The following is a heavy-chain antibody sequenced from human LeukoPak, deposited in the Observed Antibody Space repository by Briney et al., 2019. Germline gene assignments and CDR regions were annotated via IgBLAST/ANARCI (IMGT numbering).Heavy chain of an antibody. CDR3: ACVSHYYDDWGGSYYFDY. Sequence: PSETLSLTCAGSGYTITTGYYWAWIRQPPGKGLEWIGSIYHSGSTYYNPSLKSRVTISVDTSKNQFSLKLSSVTAADTAVYYCACVSHYYDDWGGSYYFDYWGQGTLVTVSS. D-gene: IGHD3-22*01. CDR2: IYHSGST. J-gene: IGHJ4*02. V-gene: IGHV4-38-2*01. CDR1: GYTITTGYY.